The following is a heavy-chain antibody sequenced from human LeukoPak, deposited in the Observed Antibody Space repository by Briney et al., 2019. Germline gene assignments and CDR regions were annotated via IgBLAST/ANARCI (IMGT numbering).Heavy chain of an antibody. J-gene: IGHJ6*04. CDR1: GGSFSGYY. CDR2: INHSGST. CDR3: ASRRRWARPGVPAATYYYYGMDV. V-gene: IGHV4-34*01. Sequence: SEPLSLTCAVYGGSFSGYYWSWIRQPPGKGLEWIGEINHSGSTNYNPSLKSRVTISVDTSKNQFSLKLSSVTAADTAVYYCASRRRWARPGVPAATYYYYGMDVWGKGTTVTVSS. D-gene: IGHD2-2*01.